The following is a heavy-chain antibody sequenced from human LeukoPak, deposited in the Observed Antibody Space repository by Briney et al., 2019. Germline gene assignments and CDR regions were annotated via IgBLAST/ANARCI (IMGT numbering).Heavy chain of an antibody. V-gene: IGHV3-64*01. Sequence: GGSLRLSCAASGFTFSSYAMHWVRQAPGKGLEYVSAISSNGGSTYYANSVKGRFTISRDNSKNTLYLQMGSLRAEDMAVYYCARMWGYCSGGSCYPEYYFDYWGQGTLVTVSS. CDR3: ARMWGYCSGGSCYPEYYFDY. J-gene: IGHJ4*02. D-gene: IGHD2-15*01. CDR2: ISSNGGST. CDR1: GFTFSSYA.